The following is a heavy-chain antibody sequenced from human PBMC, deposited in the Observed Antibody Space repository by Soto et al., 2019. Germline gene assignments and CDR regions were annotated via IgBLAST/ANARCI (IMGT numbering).Heavy chain of an antibody. CDR3: AKGFRPNYYDSSGTPFDY. CDR1: GFTFSSYA. V-gene: IGHV3-23*01. CDR2: ISGSGGST. Sequence: GGSLTLSCAASGFTFSSYAMSWVRQAPGKGLEWVSAISGSGGSTYYADSVKGRFTISRGNSKNTLYLQMNSLRAEDTAVYYCAKGFRPNYYDSSGTPFDYWGQGTLVTVSS. J-gene: IGHJ4*02. D-gene: IGHD3-22*01.